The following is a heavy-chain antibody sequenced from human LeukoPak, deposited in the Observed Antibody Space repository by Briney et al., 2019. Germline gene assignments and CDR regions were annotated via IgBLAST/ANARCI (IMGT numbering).Heavy chain of an antibody. D-gene: IGHD3-22*01. CDR2: IIPIFGTA. J-gene: IGHJ6*02. Sequence: GASVKVSCKASGGTFSSYAISWVRQAPGQGLEWMGGIIPIFGTANYAQKFQGRVTITADESTSTAYMELSSLRSEDTAVYYCAGEIVPGGQYYYGMDVWGQGTTVTVSS. CDR3: AGEIVPGGQYYYGMDV. CDR1: GGTFSSYA. V-gene: IGHV1-69*13.